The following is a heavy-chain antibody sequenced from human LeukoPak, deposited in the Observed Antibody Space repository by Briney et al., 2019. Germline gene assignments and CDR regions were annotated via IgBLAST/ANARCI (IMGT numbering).Heavy chain of an antibody. V-gene: IGHV3-15*01. D-gene: IGHD4/OR15-4a*01. Sequence: GGSLRLSCAASRFTFINAWMNWVRQAPGMGLEWVGRIKIKADGETTDYAAPVKGRFTISRDDSNNMVYLQMSSLKVEDTAVYYCAIDEPNYAPYDFDYWGQGTLGTVSS. CDR1: RFTFINAW. J-gene: IGHJ4*02. CDR3: AIDEPNYAPYDFDY. CDR2: IKIKADGETT.